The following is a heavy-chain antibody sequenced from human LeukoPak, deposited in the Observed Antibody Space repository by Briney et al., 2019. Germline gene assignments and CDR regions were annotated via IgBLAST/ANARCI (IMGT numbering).Heavy chain of an antibody. CDR1: GFTFSSYA. CDR2: ISGGGAVT. J-gene: IGHJ4*02. CDR3: AKASWVSSTDAVR. D-gene: IGHD3-16*01. V-gene: IGHV3-23*01. Sequence: GGSLRLSCAASGFTFSSYAMSWVRQAPGKGLEWVSSISGGGAVTYHADSVKGRFTLSSDSSRNTVYFQLNNLRVEDTAIYYCAKASWVSSTDAVRWGQGTLVTVSS.